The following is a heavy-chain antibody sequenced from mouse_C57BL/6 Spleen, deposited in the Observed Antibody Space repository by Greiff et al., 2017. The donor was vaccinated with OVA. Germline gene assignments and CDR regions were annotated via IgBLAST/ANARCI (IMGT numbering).Heavy chain of an antibody. CDR2: INPNNGGT. CDR3: AREGDYYGSMFAY. D-gene: IGHD1-1*01. CDR1: GYTFTDYN. V-gene: IGHV1-22*01. J-gene: IGHJ3*01. Sequence: VQLQQSGPELVKPGASVKMSCKASGYTFTDYNMHWVKQSHGKSLEWIGYINPNNGGTSYNQKFKGKATLTVNKSSSTAYMELRSLTSEDSAVYYCAREGDYYGSMFAYWGQGTLVTVSA.